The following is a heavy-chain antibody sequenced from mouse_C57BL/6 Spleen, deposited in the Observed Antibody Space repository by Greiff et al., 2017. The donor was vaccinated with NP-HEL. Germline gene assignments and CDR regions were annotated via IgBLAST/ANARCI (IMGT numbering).Heavy chain of an antibody. V-gene: IGHV1-82*01. CDR2: IYPGDGDT. CDR1: GYAFSSSW. Sequence: VQLQESGPELVKPGASVKISCKASGYAFSSSWMNWVKQRPGKGLEWIGRIYPGDGDTNYNGKFKGKATLTADKSSSTAYMQLSSLTSEDSAVYFCAGYGSRHFAYWGQGTLVTVSA. CDR3: AGYGSRHFAY. D-gene: IGHD1-1*01. J-gene: IGHJ3*01.